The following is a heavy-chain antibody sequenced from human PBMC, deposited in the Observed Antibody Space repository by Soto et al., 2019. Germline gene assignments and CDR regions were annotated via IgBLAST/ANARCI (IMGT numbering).Heavy chain of an antibody. V-gene: IGHV3-30*18. CDR1: GFTFSTFG. CDR3: AKGRGYCDSSSCYLGHAFDI. J-gene: IGHJ3*02. CDR2: ISHDGRSK. Sequence: QVQLVESGGGVVQPGRSLRLSCAASGFTFSTFGIHWVRQAPGKGLEWVAVISHDGRSKFYGDSVKGRFTISRDNSKNTLSLEMNSLRAEDRAVYYCAKGRGYCDSSSCYLGHAFDIWGQGTMVSVSS. D-gene: IGHD2-2*01.